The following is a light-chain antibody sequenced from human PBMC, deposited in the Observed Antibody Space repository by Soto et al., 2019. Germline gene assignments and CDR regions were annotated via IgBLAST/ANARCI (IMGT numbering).Light chain of an antibody. V-gene: IGLV2-8*01. CDR3: SSYAGTNTRYL. J-gene: IGLJ1*01. CDR1: NSDVGSYNF. CDR2: EVS. Sequence: QSALTQPPSASGSPGQSVTLSCTGANSDVGSYNFVSWYQQHPGRAPKLLIYEVSKRPSGVPDRFSGSKSGNTASLTVSGLQAEDEADYYCSSYAGTNTRYLFGSGTKLTVL.